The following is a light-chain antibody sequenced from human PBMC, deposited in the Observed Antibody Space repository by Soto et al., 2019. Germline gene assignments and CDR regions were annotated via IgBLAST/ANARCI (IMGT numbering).Light chain of an antibody. V-gene: IGKV3-15*01. Sequence: EIVMTQFPATLSVSPGERATLSCKASQSVSNNLAWYQQKPGQAPRHLIYGASTRATGIPVRFSGSGSGTEFTLTISSLQSEDFALYYCQQYNNWPPWTFGQGTKVEIK. CDR3: QQYNNWPPWT. CDR2: GAS. J-gene: IGKJ1*01. CDR1: QSVSNN.